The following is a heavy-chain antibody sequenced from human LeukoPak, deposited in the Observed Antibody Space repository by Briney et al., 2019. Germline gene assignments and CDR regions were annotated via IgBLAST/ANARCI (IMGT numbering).Heavy chain of an antibody. D-gene: IGHD5-18*01. J-gene: IGHJ2*01. V-gene: IGHV4-38-2*02. CDR2: IFHSGST. CDR1: GYAISSGYY. Sequence: SETLSLTCAVSGYAISSGYYWGWVRQPPGKGLEWIGTIFHSGSTYYNPSLKSRVTISVDTSKNQFSLNPSSVTAADTAVYYCARDYRGYSYGYWYFDLWGRGTLVTVSS. CDR3: ARDYRGYSYGYWYFDL.